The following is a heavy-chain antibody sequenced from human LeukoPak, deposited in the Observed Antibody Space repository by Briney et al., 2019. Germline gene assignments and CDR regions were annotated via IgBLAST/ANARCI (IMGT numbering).Heavy chain of an antibody. V-gene: IGHV3-30*03. CDR2: ISYDGSNK. J-gene: IGHJ3*02. CDR1: GFTFSSYG. D-gene: IGHD5-18*01. Sequence: GGSLRLSCAASGFTFSSYGMHWVRQAPGKGLEWVAVISYDGSNKYYADSVKGRFTISRDNSKNTLYLQMNSLRAEDTAVYYCAQTADTAMGDAFDIWGQGTMVTVSS. CDR3: AQTADTAMGDAFDI.